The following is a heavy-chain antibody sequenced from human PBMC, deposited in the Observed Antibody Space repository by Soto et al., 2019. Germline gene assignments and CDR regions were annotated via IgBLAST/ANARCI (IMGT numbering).Heavy chain of an antibody. D-gene: IGHD2-21*02. CDR2: IFPGNGNT. V-gene: IGHV1-3*01. J-gene: IGHJ4*02. Sequence: ASVKVSYKASGYTFSNFSLHLVLRAPGQSLGWMGWIFPGNGNTKYSQNFQGRVSNSAATSASTAYMELRSMRSEDTAVYYCARNRGDFFPYFDYWGQGTLVTVSS. CDR3: ARNRGDFFPYFDY. CDR1: GYTFSNFS.